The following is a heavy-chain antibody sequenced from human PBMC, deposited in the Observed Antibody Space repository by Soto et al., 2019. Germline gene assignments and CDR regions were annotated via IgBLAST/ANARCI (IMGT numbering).Heavy chain of an antibody. J-gene: IGHJ4*02. CDR3: ARWEQPLFDY. V-gene: IGHV3-30-3*01. CDR1: GFTVSAYT. Sequence: QVQLVESGGGVVQPGRSLRLSCAASGFTVSAYTMHWVRQAPGKGLEWVAVISSDGNNKYYTDSVKGRFTISRDTSTNTLYLQINSLRAEDTAVYYCARWEQPLFDYWGQGTLVTVSS. CDR2: ISSDGNNK. D-gene: IGHD1-26*01.